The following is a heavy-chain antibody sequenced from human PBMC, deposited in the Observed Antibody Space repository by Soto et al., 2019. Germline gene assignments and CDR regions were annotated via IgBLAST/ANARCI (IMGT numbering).Heavy chain of an antibody. CDR2: IITILGIA. V-gene: IGHV1-69*02. CDR1: GGTFSSYT. CDR3: AYSGYDSAALSYYYYYMDV. J-gene: IGHJ6*03. D-gene: IGHD5-12*01. Sequence: QVQLVQSGAEVKKPGSSVKVSCKASGGTFSSYTISWVRQAPGQGLEWMGRIITILGIANYAQKFQGRVTITADKSTSTAYMELSSLSSEDTAVYYCAYSGYDSAALSYYYYYMDVWGKGTTVTVAS.